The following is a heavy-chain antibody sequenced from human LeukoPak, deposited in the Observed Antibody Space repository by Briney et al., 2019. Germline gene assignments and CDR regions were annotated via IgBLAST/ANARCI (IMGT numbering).Heavy chain of an antibody. CDR2: ISPISGGT. Sequence: ASVKVSCKASGYTFTAYYMHWVRQAPGQGLEWMGWISPISGGTNYAQKFQGRVTMTRDTSITTAYMELSRLRSDDTAVYYCARSLVGATTDFDYWGQGTLVTVSS. J-gene: IGHJ4*02. CDR3: ARSLVGATTDFDY. CDR1: GYTFTAYY. V-gene: IGHV1-2*02. D-gene: IGHD1-26*01.